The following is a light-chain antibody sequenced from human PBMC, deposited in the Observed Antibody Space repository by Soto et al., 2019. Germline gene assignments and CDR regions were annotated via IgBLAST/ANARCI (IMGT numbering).Light chain of an antibody. J-gene: IGLJ3*02. Sequence: QSVLTQPPSMSGTPGQGVTISCSGSRSNIGGNAVTWYQQVPGTAPRLLIYANDQRPSGVSDRFSGSKSATSASLAISGLQSEDEADYYCAVWDDNLKGLFGGGTQLTVL. CDR2: AND. V-gene: IGLV1-44*01. CDR1: RSNIGGNA. CDR3: AVWDDNLKGL.